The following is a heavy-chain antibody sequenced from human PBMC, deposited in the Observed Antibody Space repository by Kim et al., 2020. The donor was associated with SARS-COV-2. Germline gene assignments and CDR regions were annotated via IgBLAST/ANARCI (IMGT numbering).Heavy chain of an antibody. V-gene: IGHV4-34*01. D-gene: IGHD3-16*01. Sequence: SANYNPALESRVTISVDTSKNQFSLKLSSVTAADTAVYYCARSLTRRVDYWGQGTLVTVSS. CDR3: ARSLTRRVDY. J-gene: IGHJ4*02. CDR2: SA.